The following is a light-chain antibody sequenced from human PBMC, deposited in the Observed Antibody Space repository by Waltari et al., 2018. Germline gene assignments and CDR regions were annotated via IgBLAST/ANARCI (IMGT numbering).Light chain of an antibody. Sequence: QSALTQPASVSGSPGPSITISCTGTSSDVGGSNSVSWYQQYPGKAPNLLIYDVNKRPSGVSDRFSGSKSGNTASLTISGLLSEDEADYHCCSYAGSTNILFGGGTKVTVL. J-gene: IGLJ3*02. CDR2: DVN. CDR3: CSYAGSTNIL. CDR1: SSDVGGSNS. V-gene: IGLV2-23*02.